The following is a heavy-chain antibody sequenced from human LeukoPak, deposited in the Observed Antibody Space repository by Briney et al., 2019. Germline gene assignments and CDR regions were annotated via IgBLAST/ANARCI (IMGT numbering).Heavy chain of an antibody. CDR2: INHSGST. J-gene: IGHJ4*02. Sequence: PSETLSLTCAVYGGSLSGYYWSWIRQPPGKGLEWIGEINHSGSTNYNPSLKSRVTISVDTSKNQFSLKLSSVTAADTAVYYCAREGWGSDYWGQGTLVTVSS. CDR3: AREGWGSDY. D-gene: IGHD7-27*01. CDR1: GGSLSGYY. V-gene: IGHV4-34*01.